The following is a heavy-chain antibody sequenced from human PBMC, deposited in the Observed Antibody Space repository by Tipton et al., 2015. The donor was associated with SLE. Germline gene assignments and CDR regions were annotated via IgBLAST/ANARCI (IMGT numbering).Heavy chain of an antibody. D-gene: IGHD4-17*01. J-gene: IGHJ4*02. CDR2: IYHSGST. Sequence: TLSLTCAASGGSISSGGYSWSWIRQPPGKGLEWIGYIYHSGSTYYNPSLKSRVTISVDRSKNQFSLKLSSVTAADTAVYYCARRDDYGDRRALDYWGQGTLVTVSS. CDR3: ARRDDYGDRRALDY. V-gene: IGHV4-30-2*01. CDR1: GGSISSGGYS.